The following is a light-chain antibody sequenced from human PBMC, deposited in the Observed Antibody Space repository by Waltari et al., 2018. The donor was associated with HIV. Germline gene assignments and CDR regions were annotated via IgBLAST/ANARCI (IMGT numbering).Light chain of an antibody. CDR1: NLGSKS. CDR2: DDS. J-gene: IGLJ2*01. Sequence: SYVLTQPPSVSVAPGQTARITCGGTNLGSKSVPWYQQKPGQAPVLVVYDDSDRPSGIPERFSGSNSGNTATLTISRVAAGDEADYYCQVWDSSSDHPVFGGGTKLTVL. CDR3: QVWDSSSDHPV. V-gene: IGLV3-21*02.